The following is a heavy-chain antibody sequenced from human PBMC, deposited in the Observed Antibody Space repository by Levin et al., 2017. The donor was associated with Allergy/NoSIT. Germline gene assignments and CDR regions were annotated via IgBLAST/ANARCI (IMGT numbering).Heavy chain of an antibody. CDR3: ARGGASYYYGSAYFDD. D-gene: IGHD3-10*01. CDR1: GGSFSGHY. CDR2: INHSGST. V-gene: IGHV4-34*01. J-gene: IGHJ4*02. Sequence: SETLSLMCTVYGGSFSGHYWSWIRQPPGKGLEYIGEINHSGSTNYNPSLKSRVIISVDTSKNQFSLKLSSVTAADTAVYYCARGGASYYYGSAYFDDWGQGTLVTVSS.